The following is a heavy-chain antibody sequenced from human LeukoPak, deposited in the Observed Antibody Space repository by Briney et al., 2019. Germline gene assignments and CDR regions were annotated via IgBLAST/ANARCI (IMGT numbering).Heavy chain of an antibody. V-gene: IGHV3-23*01. CDR2: ISGSGGST. CDR3: AKLEPNYDILTGYYGDTNFDY. Sequence: GGSLRLSCAASGFTFSSYAMSWVRQAPGKGLEWVSAISGSGGSTYYADSVKGRFTISRDNSKNTLYLQMNSLRAEDTAVYYCAKLEPNYDILTGYYGDTNFDYWGQGTLVTVSS. D-gene: IGHD3-9*01. CDR1: GFTFSSYA. J-gene: IGHJ4*02.